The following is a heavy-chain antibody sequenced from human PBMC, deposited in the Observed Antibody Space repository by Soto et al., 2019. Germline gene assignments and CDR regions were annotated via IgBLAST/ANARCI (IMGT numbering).Heavy chain of an antibody. CDR2: IYYSGST. V-gene: IGHV4-59*01. J-gene: IGHJ4*02. CDR1: GGSISSYY. Sequence: PSETLSLTCTVSGGSISSYYWSWIRQPPGKGLEWIGYIYYSGSTNYNPSLKSRVTISVDTSKNQFSLKLSSVTAADTAVYYCARDDYGGKNFDYWGQGTLVTVSS. D-gene: IGHD4-17*01. CDR3: ARDDYGGKNFDY.